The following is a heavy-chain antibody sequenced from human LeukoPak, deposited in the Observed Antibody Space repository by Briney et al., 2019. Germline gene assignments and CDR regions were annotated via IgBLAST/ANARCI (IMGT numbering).Heavy chain of an antibody. CDR2: INPSSGRT. J-gene: IGHJ4*02. V-gene: IGHV1-2*02. Sequence: ASVKVSCKASRGTFSSYAISWVRQAPGQGLEWMGWINPSSGRTNYAWRFQGRVTMTSDTSITTAYMELSRLTSDDTAVYYCASRSSTVATFPFHYWGQGTLVTVSS. CDR1: RGTFSSYA. CDR3: ASRSSTVATFPFHY. D-gene: IGHD4-17*01.